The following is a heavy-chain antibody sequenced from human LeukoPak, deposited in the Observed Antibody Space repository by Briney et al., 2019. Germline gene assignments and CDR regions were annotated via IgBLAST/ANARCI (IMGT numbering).Heavy chain of an antibody. Sequence: PSETLSLTCTVSGGSISSSSYYWGWIRQPPGKGLEWIGSIYYSGSTYYNPSLKSRVTISVDTSKNQFSLKLSSVTAADTAVYYCARGLEEEDFWSGPLYYYYYMDVWGKGTTVTVSS. V-gene: IGHV4-39*07. J-gene: IGHJ6*03. CDR1: GGSISSSSYY. CDR2: IYYSGST. CDR3: ARGLEEEDFWSGPLYYYYYMDV. D-gene: IGHD3-3*01.